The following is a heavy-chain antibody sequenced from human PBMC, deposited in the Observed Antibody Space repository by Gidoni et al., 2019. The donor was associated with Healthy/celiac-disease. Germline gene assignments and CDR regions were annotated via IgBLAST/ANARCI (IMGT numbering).Heavy chain of an antibody. CDR2: ISDDGSNK. D-gene: IGHD6-13*01. J-gene: IGHJ4*02. CDR1: GFPFISYA. CDR3: ALLDGWQAAAGDFDY. Sequence: QVQLVESGGGVVQPGRSLRLSCAASGFPFISYAMPWVRQAPGKGLEWVAVISDDGSNKYYADSVKGRFTISRDNSKNTLYLQMNSLRAEDTAVYYCALLDGWQAAAGDFDYWGQGTLVTVSS. V-gene: IGHV3-30-3*01.